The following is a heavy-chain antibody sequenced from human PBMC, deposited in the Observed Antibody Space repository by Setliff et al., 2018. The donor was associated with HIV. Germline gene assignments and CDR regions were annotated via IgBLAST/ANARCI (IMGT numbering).Heavy chain of an antibody. CDR1: GFTLDNYG. J-gene: IGHJ6*02. Sequence: GGSLRLSCAASGFTLDNYGFNWVRQAAGKGLEWVSTISGSGTSIYYADSVKGRFTVSRDNFRSTIYLQLDSLRVDDTAVYYCAKDSRAYRFGTYQYFGMDVWGQGTTVTVSS. D-gene: IGHD5-18*01. CDR2: ISGSGTSI. V-gene: IGHV3-23*01. CDR3: AKDSRAYRFGTYQYFGMDV.